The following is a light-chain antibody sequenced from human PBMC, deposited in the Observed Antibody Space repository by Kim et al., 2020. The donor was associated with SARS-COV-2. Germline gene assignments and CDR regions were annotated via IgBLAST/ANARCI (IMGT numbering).Light chain of an antibody. CDR1: QDISNY. CDR2: DAS. CDR3: QQYDNLPYT. J-gene: IGKJ2*01. Sequence: DIQMTQSPSSLSASVGDRVTITCQASQDISNYLNWYQQKPGKAPKLLIYDASNLETGVPSRFSGGGSGTDFTFTISRLQPEDIATYYCQQYDNLPYTFGQGTKLEI. V-gene: IGKV1-33*01.